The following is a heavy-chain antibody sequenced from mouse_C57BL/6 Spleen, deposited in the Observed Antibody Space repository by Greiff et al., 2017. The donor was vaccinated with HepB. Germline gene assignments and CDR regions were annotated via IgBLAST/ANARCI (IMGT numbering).Heavy chain of an antibody. Sequence: EVKLEESGGGLVKPGGSLKLSCAASGFTFSSYAMSWVRQTPEKRLEWVATISDGGSYTYYPDNVKGRFTISRDNAKNNLYLQMSHLKSEDTAMYYCARGGMDYWGQGTSVTVSS. J-gene: IGHJ4*01. CDR1: GFTFSSYA. CDR3: ARGGMDY. V-gene: IGHV5-4*03. CDR2: ISDGGSYT.